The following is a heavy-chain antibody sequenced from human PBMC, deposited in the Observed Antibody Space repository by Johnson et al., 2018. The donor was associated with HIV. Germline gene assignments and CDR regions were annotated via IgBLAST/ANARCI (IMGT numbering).Heavy chain of an antibody. D-gene: IGHD2-15*01. CDR1: GFTFSSYA. CDR2: ISYDGSNK. V-gene: IGHV3-30*04. Sequence: QVQLVESGGGVVQPGRSLRLSCAASGFTFSSYAMHWVRQAPGKGLEWGAVISYDGSNKYYADSVKGRFTISKDNPKNTLYLQMNSLRAEKPAGYCGAKDRVKRVGRGANVFDIWGKGPLVPVS. CDR3: AKDRVKRVGRGANVFDI. J-gene: IGHJ3*02.